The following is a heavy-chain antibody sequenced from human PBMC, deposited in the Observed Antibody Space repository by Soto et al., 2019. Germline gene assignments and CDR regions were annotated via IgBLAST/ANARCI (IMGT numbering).Heavy chain of an antibody. CDR1: GFTFSSYS. D-gene: IGHD2-21*01. Sequence: EVQLVESGGGLVQPGGSLRLTCAASGFTFSSYSMTWVRQAPGKGLEWISFISGAGDIIFYADSLKGRFTISRDNARDSLYLQMHSLRDEDTAIYYCAREGTYGGDWFAYWGQGILVTVS. J-gene: IGHJ5*01. V-gene: IGHV3-48*02. CDR3: AREGTYGGDWFAY. CDR2: ISGAGDII.